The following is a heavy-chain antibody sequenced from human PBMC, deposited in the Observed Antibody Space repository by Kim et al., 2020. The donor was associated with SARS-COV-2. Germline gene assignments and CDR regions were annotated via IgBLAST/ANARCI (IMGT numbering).Heavy chain of an antibody. CDR3: ARSWDIVVVPAATWFDP. J-gene: IGHJ5*02. V-gene: IGHV1-46*01. Sequence: ASVKVSCKASGYTFTSYYMHWVRQAPGQGLEWMGIINPSGGSTSYAQKFQGRVTMTRDTSTSTVYMELSSLRSEDTAVYYCARSWDIVVVPAATWFDPWGQGTLVTVSS. CDR1: GYTFTSYY. D-gene: IGHD2-2*01. CDR2: INPSGGST.